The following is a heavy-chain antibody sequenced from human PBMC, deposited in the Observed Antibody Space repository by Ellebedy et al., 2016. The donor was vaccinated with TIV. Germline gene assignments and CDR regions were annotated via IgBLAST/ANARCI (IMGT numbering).Heavy chain of an antibody. Sequence: PGGSLRLSCEASGFSFDIYSMHWVRQAPGKGLEWVAVISYDGSKTFCADSVKGRFTASRDNSNNTLYLQMNSLTTEDTAVYYCARDRLAFGSGRDAFDAWGQGTMVTVSS. V-gene: IGHV3-30-3*01. CDR1: GFSFDIYS. J-gene: IGHJ3*01. CDR3: ARDRLAFGSGRDAFDA. CDR2: ISYDGSKT. D-gene: IGHD3-10*01.